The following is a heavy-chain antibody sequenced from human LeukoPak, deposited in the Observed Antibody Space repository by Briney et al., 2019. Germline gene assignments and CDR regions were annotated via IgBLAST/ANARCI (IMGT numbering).Heavy chain of an antibody. CDR2: ISSSSSYI. D-gene: IGHD6-19*01. Sequence: GGSLRLSCAASGFTFSSYSMNWVRQAPGKGLEWVSSISSSSSYIYYADSVKGRFTISRDNAKNSLYLQMNSLRAEDTAVYYCAREFPSSGWLDYWGQGTLVTVSS. V-gene: IGHV3-21*01. CDR1: GFTFSSYS. CDR3: AREFPSSGWLDY. J-gene: IGHJ4*02.